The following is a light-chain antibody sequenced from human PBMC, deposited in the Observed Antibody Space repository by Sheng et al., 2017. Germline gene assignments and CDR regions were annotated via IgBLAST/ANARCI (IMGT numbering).Light chain of an antibody. J-gene: IGLJ2*01. CDR1: KLGNKY. CDR3: QAWDSSTVV. CDR2: QDS. V-gene: IGLV3-1*01. Sequence: SYELTQPPSVSVSPGQTASITCSGDKLGNKYASWYQQKPGQSPVLVIYQDSKRSSGIPERFSGSNSGNTATLTISGTQAMDEADYYCQAWDSSTVVFGGGTKLTVL.